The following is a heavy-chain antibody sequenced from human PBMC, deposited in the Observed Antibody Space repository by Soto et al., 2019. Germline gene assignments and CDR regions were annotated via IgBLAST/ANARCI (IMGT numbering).Heavy chain of an antibody. CDR2: IIPIFGTA. CDR3: ARTNVDMVGATTDFDY. V-gene: IGHV1-69*01. D-gene: IGHD1-26*01. Sequence: QVQLVQSGAEVKKPGASVKVSCKASGYTFTSYYMHWVRQAPGQGLEWMGGIIPIFGTANYAQKFQGRVTITADESTSTAYMELSSLRSEDTAVYYCARTNVDMVGATTDFDYWGQGTLVTVSS. J-gene: IGHJ4*02. CDR1: GYTFTSYY.